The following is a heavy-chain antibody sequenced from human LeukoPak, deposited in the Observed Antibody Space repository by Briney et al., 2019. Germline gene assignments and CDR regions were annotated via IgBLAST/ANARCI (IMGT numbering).Heavy chain of an antibody. V-gene: IGHV3-66*01. CDR3: ARDRDSSSHFGY. J-gene: IGHJ4*02. D-gene: IGHD6-13*01. Sequence: GGSLRLSCAASGFTVSSNYMSWVRQAPGKGLAWVSVIYSSGATFYADSVKGRFTISRDNSKNTLYLQMNSLRAEDTAAYYCARDRDSSSHFGYWGQGTLVTVSS. CDR2: IYSSGAT. CDR1: GFTVSSNY.